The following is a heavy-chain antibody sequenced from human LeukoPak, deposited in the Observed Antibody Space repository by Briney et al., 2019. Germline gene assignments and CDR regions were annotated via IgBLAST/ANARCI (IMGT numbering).Heavy chain of an antibody. V-gene: IGHV4-31*03. Sequence: PSETLSLTCTVSGGSISSGGYYWSWIRQHPGKGLEWIRYIYYSGSTYYNPSLKSRVTISVDTSKNQFSLKLSSVTAADTAVYYCAREALWRYFDLWGRGTLVTVSS. D-gene: IGHD3-16*01. J-gene: IGHJ2*01. CDR1: GGSISSGGYY. CDR2: IYYSGST. CDR3: AREALWRYFDL.